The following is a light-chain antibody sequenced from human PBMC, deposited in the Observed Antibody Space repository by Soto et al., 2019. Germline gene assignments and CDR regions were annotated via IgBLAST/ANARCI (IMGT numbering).Light chain of an antibody. Sequence: EIVLTQSPGTLSLSPGERATLSCRASQSVSSYYLAWYQQKPGQAPRLLIYAASTRDTVIPDRFSGGGSGTDFILAISRLEAYYFAVYYCPQSGSSPWTFGQGTKVEIK. CDR1: QSVSSYY. CDR3: PQSGSSPWT. CDR2: AAS. J-gene: IGKJ1*01. V-gene: IGKV3-20*01.